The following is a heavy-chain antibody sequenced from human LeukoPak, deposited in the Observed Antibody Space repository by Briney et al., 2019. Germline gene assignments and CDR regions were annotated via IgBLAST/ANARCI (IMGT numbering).Heavy chain of an antibody. CDR1: GGSISSCSYY. D-gene: IGHD2-8*01. J-gene: IGHJ5*02. CDR3: ARGYCTNGVCYLNWFDP. CDR2: IYYSGST. Sequence: PSETLSLTCTVSGGSISSCSYYWGWIRQPPGKGLEWIGSIYYSGSTYYNPSLKSRVTISVDTSKNQFSLKLSSVTAADTAVYYCARGYCTNGVCYLNWFDPWGQGTLVTVSS. V-gene: IGHV4-39*01.